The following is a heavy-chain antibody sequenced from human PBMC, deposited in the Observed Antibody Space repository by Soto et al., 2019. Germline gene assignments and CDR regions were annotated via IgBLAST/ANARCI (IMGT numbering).Heavy chain of an antibody. Sequence: ASVKVSCKVSGYTLTELSMHWVLQAPGKGLEWMGGFDPEDGETIYAQKFQGRVTMTEDTSTDTAYMELSSLRSEDTAVYYCATGPAARPYYYYYGMDVWGQGTTVTVSS. CDR3: ATGPAARPYYYYYGMDV. CDR1: GYTLTELS. D-gene: IGHD6-6*01. V-gene: IGHV1-24*01. CDR2: FDPEDGET. J-gene: IGHJ6*02.